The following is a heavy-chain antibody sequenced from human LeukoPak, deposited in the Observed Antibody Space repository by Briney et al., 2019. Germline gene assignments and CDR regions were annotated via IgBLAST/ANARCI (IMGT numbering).Heavy chain of an antibody. V-gene: IGHV3-48*04. CDR2: ISTSGFTI. CDR1: GFAFSSFA. J-gene: IGHJ4*02. Sequence: GGSLRLSCAASGFAFSSFAMTWVRQAPGKGLEWISYISTSGFTIYYADSVKGRFTISRDNAKNSLDLQMDSLRAEDTAVYYCARVAGATLGIDYWGQGTLVTVSS. CDR3: ARVAGATLGIDY. D-gene: IGHD1-26*01.